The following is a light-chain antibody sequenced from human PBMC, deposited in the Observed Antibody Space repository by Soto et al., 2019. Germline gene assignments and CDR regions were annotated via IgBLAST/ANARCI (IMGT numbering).Light chain of an antibody. V-gene: IGKV3-11*01. J-gene: IGKJ2*01. CDR3: LQRSTWPYT. CDR2: DTS. Sequence: EIVLTQSPATLSLSPGERATLSCRASQSVRRYLGWYQKKPGQGPRLLIFDTSKRASGIPARFSGSGSGTDFTLTISSLEPEDFAIYYCLQRSTWPYTFGQGTNLEI. CDR1: QSVRRY.